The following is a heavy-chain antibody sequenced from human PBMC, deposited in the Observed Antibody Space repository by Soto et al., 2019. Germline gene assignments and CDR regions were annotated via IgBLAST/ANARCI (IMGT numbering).Heavy chain of an antibody. CDR2: IYYSGST. Sequence: SETLSLTCTVSGGSISSYYWSWIRQPPGKGLEWIGYIYYSGSTNYNPSLKSRVTISVDTSKNQFSLKLSSVTAADTAVYYCARLRYSYGPRWWYFDLRGRGTPVTVSS. J-gene: IGHJ2*01. CDR1: GGSISSYY. CDR3: ARLRYSYGPRWWYFDL. V-gene: IGHV4-59*01. D-gene: IGHD5-18*01.